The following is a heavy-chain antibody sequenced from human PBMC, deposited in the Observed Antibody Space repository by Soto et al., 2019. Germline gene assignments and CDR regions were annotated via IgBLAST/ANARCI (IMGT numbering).Heavy chain of an antibody. CDR2: IYYSGST. CDR1: GDSINSGNSY. V-gene: IGHV4-30-4*01. Sequence: PSETLSLTCTVSGDSINSGNSYWSWVRQSPGKGLEWIGYIYYSGSTYYKPSLKSRLIISIDTPRNQFSLKLTSATAADTAVYFCARVAPDLRYFDSWGQGTLVTVSS. J-gene: IGHJ4*02. CDR3: ARVAPDLRYFDS.